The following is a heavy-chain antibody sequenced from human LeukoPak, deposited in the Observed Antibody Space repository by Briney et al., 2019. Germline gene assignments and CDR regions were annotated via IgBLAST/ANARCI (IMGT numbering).Heavy chain of an antibody. CDR3: ARLPTFYYDSSHYHYDY. D-gene: IGHD3-22*01. V-gene: IGHV3-23*01. J-gene: IGHJ4*02. Sequence: GGSLRLSCAASGFTFQNYAMSWVRQAPGKGLEWATSISGSGPSTDYADSVKGRFTISRDKSKNTLYLQMNSLRAEDTAVYYCARLPTFYYDSSHYHYDYWGQGTLVTVSS. CDR2: ISGSGPST. CDR1: GFTFQNYA.